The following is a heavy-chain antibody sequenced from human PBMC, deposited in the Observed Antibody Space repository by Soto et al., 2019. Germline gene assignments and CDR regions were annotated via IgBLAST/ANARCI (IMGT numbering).Heavy chain of an antibody. V-gene: IGHV3-30-3*01. CDR1: GFTFSSYA. CDR2: ISYDGSNK. CDR3: ARDLVELRFLEWLSGAFDY. Sequence: PGGSLRLSCAASGFTFSSYALHWVRQAPGKGLEWVAVISYDGSNKYYADSVKGRFTISRDNSKNTLYLQMNSLRAEDTVVYYCARDLVELRFLEWLSGAFDYWGQGTLVTVSS. J-gene: IGHJ4*02. D-gene: IGHD3-3*01.